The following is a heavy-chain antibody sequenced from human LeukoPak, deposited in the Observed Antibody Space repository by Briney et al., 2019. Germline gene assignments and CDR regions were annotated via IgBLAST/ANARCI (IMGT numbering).Heavy chain of an antibody. CDR1: GGSISGSL. V-gene: IGHV4-59*01. CDR3: ARERGNYDVLTGYYPFDY. J-gene: IGHJ4*02. Sequence: PSETLSLTCTVSGGSISGSLWHWIRQPPGKGLEWMGYVFDSGTTAYNPSLKRRVTMSLDTSKSQFSLNLSSVTAADTAVYYCARERGNYDVLTGYYPFDYWGQGTLVTVSS. CDR2: VFDSGTT. D-gene: IGHD3-9*01.